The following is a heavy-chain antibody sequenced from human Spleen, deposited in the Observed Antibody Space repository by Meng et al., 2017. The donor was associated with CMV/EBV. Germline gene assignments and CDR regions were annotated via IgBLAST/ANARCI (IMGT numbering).Heavy chain of an antibody. Sequence: GESLKISCAASGFTFSDYAMAWVRQTPEKGLEWVSTISNSGGATHYTDSVKGRFTISRDNSNNMLHLQMSSLRAEDTALYYCATDVGVIFYGSWGQGTLVTVSS. J-gene: IGHJ4*02. CDR1: GFTFSDYA. CDR2: ISNSGGAT. D-gene: IGHD3-10*01. CDR3: ATDVGVIFYGS. V-gene: IGHV3-23*01.